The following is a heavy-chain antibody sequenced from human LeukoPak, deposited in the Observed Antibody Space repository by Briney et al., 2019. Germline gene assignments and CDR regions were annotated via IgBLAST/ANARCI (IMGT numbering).Heavy chain of an antibody. CDR2: INPSGGST. D-gene: IGHD2-2*01. V-gene: IGHV1-46*01. CDR1: GYTFTSYY. CDR3: ARRGETAVVPAATFFDY. J-gene: IGHJ4*02. Sequence: ASVKVSCKASGYTFTSYYMHWVRQAPGQGLEWMGIINPSGGSTSYAQKFQGRVTMTRDTSTSTVYMELSSLRSEDTAMYYCARRGETAVVPAATFFDYWGQGTLVTVSS.